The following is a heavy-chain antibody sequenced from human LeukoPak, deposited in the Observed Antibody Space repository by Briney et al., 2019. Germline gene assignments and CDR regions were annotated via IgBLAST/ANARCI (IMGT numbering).Heavy chain of an antibody. CDR3: ARGRDGDYGAYYYYMDV. Sequence: GASVKVSCKASGGTFSSYAISWVRQAPGQGLEWMGGIIPIFGTANYAQKFQGRVTITADESTSTAYMELRSLRSDDTAVYYCARGRDGDYGAYYYYMDVWGKGTTVTISS. CDR1: GGTFSSYA. J-gene: IGHJ6*03. D-gene: IGHD4-17*01. CDR2: IIPIFGTA. V-gene: IGHV1-69*13.